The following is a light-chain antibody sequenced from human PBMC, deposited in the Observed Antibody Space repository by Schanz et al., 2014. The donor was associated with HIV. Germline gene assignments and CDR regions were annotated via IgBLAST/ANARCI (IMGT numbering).Light chain of an antibody. Sequence: EIVLTQSPGTLSLSPGERATLSCRASQSVSSNLAWYQQKPGQAPRLIIYGASTRATGIPVRFSGSGSGTEFTLTISSLQSEDFAVYYCQQYNNWPRTFGQGTKVEIK. J-gene: IGKJ1*01. CDR3: QQYNNWPRT. CDR1: QSVSSN. V-gene: IGKV3-15*01. CDR2: GAS.